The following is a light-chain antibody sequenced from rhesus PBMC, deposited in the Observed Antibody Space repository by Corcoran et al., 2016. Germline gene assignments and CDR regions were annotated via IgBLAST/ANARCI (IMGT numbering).Light chain of an antibody. CDR2: GNT. Sequence: SSGLTQEPALSVALGHTVRMTCQGDSLKTYYASWYQQKPGQVPVLVIYGNTNRPSGIPGRFSGSWSGNTGSLTITGAQVEDEADYYCGSWDNSGNHHIFGAGTRLTVL. J-gene: IGLJ1*01. CDR3: GSWDNSGNHHI. CDR1: SLKTYY. V-gene: IGLV3S11*01.